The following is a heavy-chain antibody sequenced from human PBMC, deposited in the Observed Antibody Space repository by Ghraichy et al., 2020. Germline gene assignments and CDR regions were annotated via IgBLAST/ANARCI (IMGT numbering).Heavy chain of an antibody. CDR1: YGSITHSDYY. D-gene: IGHD2-15*01. CDR3: GRQATGYCSGGTCFSNMRYIDH. J-gene: IGHJ4*02. CDR2: VYFTGWT. V-gene: IGHV4-39*01. Sequence: SETLSLTCTVSYGSITHSDYYWGWIRQAPGKGLEWIGSVYFTGWTKSTPSLKSRATISVDTSKNQFSLRLTSVTATDTAVYYCGRQATGYCSGGTCFSNMRYIDHWGQGTLVSVSS.